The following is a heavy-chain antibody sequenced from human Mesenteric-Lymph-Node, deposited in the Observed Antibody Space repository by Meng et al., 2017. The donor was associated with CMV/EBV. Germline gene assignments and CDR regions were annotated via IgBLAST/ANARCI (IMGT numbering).Heavy chain of an antibody. D-gene: IGHD1-1*01. V-gene: IGHV3-23*01. Sequence: CAASGFTFSSYAMSWVRQAPGKGLEWVSTISGSGGSTYYADSVKGRFTISRDNSKNTLYLQMNSLRAEDTAVYYCAKDGRRGYYFDYWGQGTLVTVSS. CDR2: ISGSGGST. J-gene: IGHJ4*02. CDR1: GFTFSSYA. CDR3: AKDGRRGYYFDY.